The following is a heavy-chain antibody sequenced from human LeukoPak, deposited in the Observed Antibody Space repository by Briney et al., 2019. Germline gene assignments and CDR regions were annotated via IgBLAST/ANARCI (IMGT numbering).Heavy chain of an antibody. J-gene: IGHJ6*03. CDR2: IYYSGST. D-gene: IGHD6-6*01. V-gene: IGHV4-59*01. CDR1: GGSISSYY. Sequence: SETLSLTCTVSGGSISSYYWSWIRQPPGKGLERIGYIYYSGSTNYNPSLKSRVTISVDTSKNQFSLKLSSVTAADTAVYFCARDWGVGGRPGYMDVWGKGTTVTVSS. CDR3: ARDWGVGGRPGYMDV.